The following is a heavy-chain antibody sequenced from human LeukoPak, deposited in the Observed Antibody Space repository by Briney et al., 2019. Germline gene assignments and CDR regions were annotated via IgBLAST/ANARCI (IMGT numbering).Heavy chain of an antibody. D-gene: IGHD6-19*01. J-gene: IGHJ4*02. V-gene: IGHV3-53*01. CDR3: TNLKGWYGEGFFDY. CDR2: LYSGGAT. CDR1: GFTVSSNY. Sequence: PGGSLRLSCAASGFTVSSNYMSWVRQPAGKGLEWVSVLYSGGATFYADSVKGRFTISRDTSKNTLYLQMNDLRADDTAVYYCTNLKGWYGEGFFDYWGQGTLVTVSS.